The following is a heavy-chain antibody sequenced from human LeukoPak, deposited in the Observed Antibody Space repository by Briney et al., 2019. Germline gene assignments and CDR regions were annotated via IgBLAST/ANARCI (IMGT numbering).Heavy chain of an antibody. Sequence: SETLSLTCAVYGGSFSGYYWGWIRQPPGKGLEWIGEINHSGSTNYNPSLKSRVTISVDTSKNQFSLKLSSVTAADTAVYYCARGRVVAFGYWGQGTLVTVSS. V-gene: IGHV4-34*01. J-gene: IGHJ4*02. CDR1: GGSFSGYY. CDR2: INHSGST. CDR3: ARGRVVAFGY. D-gene: IGHD3-22*01.